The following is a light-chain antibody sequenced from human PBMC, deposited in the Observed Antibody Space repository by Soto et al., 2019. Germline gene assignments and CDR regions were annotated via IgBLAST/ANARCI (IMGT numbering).Light chain of an antibody. Sequence: EIVITQSPGTLSVSPGERVTHYCRASQSVGNNLAWHQQKPGQAPRLLIYGASTRATGFPARFSGSGSGTEFTLTISSLQSEDFAVYYCQQYNGWPITFGQGTRLEIK. CDR3: QQYNGWPIT. CDR1: QSVGNN. J-gene: IGKJ5*01. CDR2: GAS. V-gene: IGKV3-15*01.